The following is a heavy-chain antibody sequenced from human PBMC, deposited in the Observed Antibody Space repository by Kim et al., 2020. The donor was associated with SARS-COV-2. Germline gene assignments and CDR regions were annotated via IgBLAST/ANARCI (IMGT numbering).Heavy chain of an antibody. D-gene: IGHD3-22*01. CDR1: GGSISSGGYY. CDR3: ARGGDDSSGYLFGKEYFQH. CDR2: IYYSGST. V-gene: IGHV4-31*03. Sequence: SETLSLTCTVSGGSISSGGYYWSWIRQHPGKGLEWIGYIYYSGSTYYNPSLKSRVTISVDTSKNQFSLKLSSVTAADTAVYYCARGGDDSSGYLFGKEYFQHWGQGTLVTVSS. J-gene: IGHJ1*01.